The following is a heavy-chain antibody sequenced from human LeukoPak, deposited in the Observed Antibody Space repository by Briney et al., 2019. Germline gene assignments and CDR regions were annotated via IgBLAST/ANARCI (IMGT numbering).Heavy chain of an antibody. CDR2: IYSGGST. V-gene: IGHV3-66*01. D-gene: IGHD2-15*01. J-gene: IGHJ1*01. CDR1: GFTFSGYG. CDR3: ASDSYSPEYFQH. Sequence: GGSLRLSCAASGFTFSGYGMHWVRQAPGKGLEWVSVIYSGGSTFYADSVKGRFTISRDNSKNTLYLQMNSLRAEDTAVYYCASDSYSPEYFQHWGQGTLVTVSS.